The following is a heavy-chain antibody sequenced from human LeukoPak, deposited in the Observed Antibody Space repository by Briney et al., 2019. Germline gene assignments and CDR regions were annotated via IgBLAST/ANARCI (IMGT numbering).Heavy chain of an antibody. V-gene: IGHV3-7*01. CDR2: IKQDGSEK. Sequence: GGSLRLSCAASGFTFSSYWMNWVRQAPGKGLEWVANIKQDGSEKYYVDSVKGRFTISRDNSKNSLYLQMNSLRADDTAVYYCARGFGYSYGYGYWGQGSLVTVSS. CDR3: ARGFGYSYGYGY. J-gene: IGHJ4*02. CDR1: GFTFSSYW. D-gene: IGHD5-18*01.